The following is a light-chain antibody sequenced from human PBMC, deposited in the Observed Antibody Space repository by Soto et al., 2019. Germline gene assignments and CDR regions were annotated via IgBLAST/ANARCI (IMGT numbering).Light chain of an antibody. Sequence: DIPMTQSPSSLSASVGDRVTITCRASQSISSYLNWNQQKPGKAPRLLIYAASSLQSGVPTRFSGSGSGIDFTLTISSLQPEDFATYYCQQSYSTPPTFGGGTKVEIK. J-gene: IGKJ4*01. V-gene: IGKV1-39*01. CDR1: QSISSY. CDR3: QQSYSTPPT. CDR2: AAS.